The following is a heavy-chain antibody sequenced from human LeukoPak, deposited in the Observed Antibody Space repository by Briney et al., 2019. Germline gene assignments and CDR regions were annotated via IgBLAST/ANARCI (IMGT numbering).Heavy chain of an antibody. CDR2: ISAYNGNT. Sequence: ASVKVSCKASGYTFTSYGISWVRQAPGQGLEWMGWISAYNGNTNYAQKLQGRVTMTTDTSTSTAYMELRSLRSDDTAAYYCARRGYSYGSGPYYYYYYYGMDVWGQGTTVTVSS. V-gene: IGHV1-18*01. D-gene: IGHD5-18*01. CDR3: ARRGYSYGSGPYYYYYYYGMDV. CDR1: GYTFTSYG. J-gene: IGHJ6*02.